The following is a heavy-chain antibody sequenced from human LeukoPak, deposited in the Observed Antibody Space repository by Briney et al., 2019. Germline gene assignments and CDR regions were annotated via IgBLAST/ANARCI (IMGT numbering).Heavy chain of an antibody. V-gene: IGHV3-30-3*01. J-gene: IGHJ6*02. CDR2: ISYDGSNK. Sequence: PGGSLRLSCAASGFTFSSYAMHWVRQAPGKGLEWVAVISYDGSNKYYADSVKGRFTISRDNSKNTLYLQMNSLRAEDTAVYYCARVGDYDFWSGFMDVWGQGTTVTVSS. CDR3: ARVGDYDFWSGFMDV. D-gene: IGHD3-3*01. CDR1: GFTFSSYA.